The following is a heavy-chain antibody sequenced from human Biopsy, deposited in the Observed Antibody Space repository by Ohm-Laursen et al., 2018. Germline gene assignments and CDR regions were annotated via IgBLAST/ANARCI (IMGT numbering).Heavy chain of an antibody. D-gene: IGHD3-9*01. CDR2: ISYNERN. CDR1: GASVQTSGYF. CDR3: VREPKTGTAEAWYFDL. V-gene: IGHV4-31*03. Sequence: PSETLSLTCSVSGASVQTSGYFWAWIRQRPGKGLEWIGYISYNERNHYTPSLTSRLAISFDTSNNRISLQLRSVSVADTAVYYCVREPKTGTAEAWYFDLWGRGSPVTVPS. J-gene: IGHJ2*01.